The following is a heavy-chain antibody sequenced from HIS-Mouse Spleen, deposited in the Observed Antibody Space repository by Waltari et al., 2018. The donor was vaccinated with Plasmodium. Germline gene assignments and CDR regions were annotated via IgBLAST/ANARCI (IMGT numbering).Heavy chain of an antibody. D-gene: IGHD3-3*01. V-gene: IGHV4-34*01. CDR3: ARVTSSGVYWYFDL. CDR2: INHSGRT. J-gene: IGHJ2*01. Sequence: QVQLQQWGAGLLKPSETLSLTCAVYGGSCSGYYWSWIRQPPGKGLEWLGEINHSGRTNYNPSLKSRVTISVDTSKNQFSLKLSSVTAADTAVYYCARVTSSGVYWYFDLWGRGTLVTVSS. CDR1: GGSCSGYY.